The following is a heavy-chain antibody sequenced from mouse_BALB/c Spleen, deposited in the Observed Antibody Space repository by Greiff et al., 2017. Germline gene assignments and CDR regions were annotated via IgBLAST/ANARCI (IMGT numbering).Heavy chain of an antibody. V-gene: IGHV5-12-2*01. CDR3: ARQGNYGGDYAMDY. CDR1: GFTFSSYT. Sequence: EVQLVESGGGLVQPGGSLKLSCAASGFTFSSYTMSWVRQTPEKRLEWVAYISNGGGSTYYPDTVKGRFTISRDNAKNTLYLQMSSLKSEDTAMYYCARQGNYGGDYAMDYWGQGTSVTVSS. D-gene: IGHD2-1*01. CDR2: ISNGGGST. J-gene: IGHJ4*01.